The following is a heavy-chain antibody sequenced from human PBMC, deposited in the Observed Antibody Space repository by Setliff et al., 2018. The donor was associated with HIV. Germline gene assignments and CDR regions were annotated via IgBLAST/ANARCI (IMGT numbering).Heavy chain of an antibody. J-gene: IGHJ4*02. CDR1: GYSINSGYY. CDR3: ARHSFPFGGKGVDY. V-gene: IGHV4-38-2*01. D-gene: IGHD2-15*01. CDR2: IYHSGST. Sequence: PSETLSLTCAVSGYSINSGYYWGWIRQPPGKGLEWIGTIYHSGSTYYNPSLKSRVTISVDMSKNQFSLRLSSVTAADTAVHYCARHSFPFGGKGVDYWGQGTLVTVSS.